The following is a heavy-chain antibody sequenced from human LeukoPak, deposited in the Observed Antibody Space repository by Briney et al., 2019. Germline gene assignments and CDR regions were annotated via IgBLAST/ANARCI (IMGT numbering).Heavy chain of an antibody. CDR2: ISAYNGNT. D-gene: IGHD6-13*01. V-gene: IGHV1-18*01. J-gene: IGHJ4*02. Sequence: GASVKVSCKASGYTFTSYGISWVRRAPGQGLEWMGWISAYNGNTNYAQKLQGRVTMTTDTSTSTAYMELRSLRSDDTAVYYCARDTSSSWPTYFDYWGQGTLVTVSS. CDR1: GYTFTSYG. CDR3: ARDTSSSWPTYFDY.